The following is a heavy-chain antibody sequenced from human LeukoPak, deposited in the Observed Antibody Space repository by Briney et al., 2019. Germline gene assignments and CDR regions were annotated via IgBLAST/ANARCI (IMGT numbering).Heavy chain of an antibody. CDR2: ISYDGSNK. Sequence: PGGSLRLSCAASGFTFSSYGMHWVRQAPGKGLEWVAVISYDGSNKYYADSVKGRFTISRDNAKNSLYLQMNSLRAEDTAVYYCARRRGYSGYDYGLDWGQGTLVTVSS. CDR1: GFTFSSYG. V-gene: IGHV3-30*03. CDR3: ARRRGYSGYDYGLD. J-gene: IGHJ4*02. D-gene: IGHD5-12*01.